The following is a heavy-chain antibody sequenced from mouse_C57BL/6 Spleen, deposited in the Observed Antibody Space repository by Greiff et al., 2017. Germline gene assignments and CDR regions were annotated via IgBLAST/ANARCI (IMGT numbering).Heavy chain of an antibody. CDR1: GYTFTSYW. CDR2: IVPNSGGT. Sequence: QVQLQQPGAELVKPGASVKLSCKASGYTFTSYWMHWVKQRPGRGLEWIGRIVPNSGGTKYNEKFKGKATLTVDQPSSTAYMQSSSLTSEDSAVDYCARVRVTGTGFAYGGQGTIVTVSA. D-gene: IGHD2-12*01. CDR3: ARVRVTGTGFAY. V-gene: IGHV1-72*01. J-gene: IGHJ3*01.